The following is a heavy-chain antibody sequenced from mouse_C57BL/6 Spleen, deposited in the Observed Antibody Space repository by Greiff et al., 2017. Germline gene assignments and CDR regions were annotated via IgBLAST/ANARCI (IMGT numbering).Heavy chain of an antibody. J-gene: IGHJ2*01. CDR1: GFTFSSYG. V-gene: IGHV5-6*01. Sequence: EVQLVESGGDLVKPGGSLKLSCAASGFTFSSYGMSWVRQTPDKRLEWVATISSGGSYTYYPDSVKGRFTISRDNAKNTLYLQMSSRKSEDTAMYYCARQGDYFDYWGQGTTLTVSS. CDR2: ISSGGSYT. CDR3: ARQGDYFDY.